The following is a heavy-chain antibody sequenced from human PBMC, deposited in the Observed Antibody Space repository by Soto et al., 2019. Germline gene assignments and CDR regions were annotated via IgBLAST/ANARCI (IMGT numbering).Heavy chain of an antibody. J-gene: IGHJ4*02. CDR2: ISWNSGSI. V-gene: IGHV3-9*01. CDR3: AARGSSSEFDY. CDR1: GFTFDDYA. D-gene: IGHD6-6*01. Sequence: GGSLRLSCAASGFTFDDYAMHWVRQAPGKGLEWVLGISWNSGSIGYADSWKGRFTISRDNAKNSLYLQMNSLRAEDTALYYCAARGSSSEFDYWGQGTLVTVSS.